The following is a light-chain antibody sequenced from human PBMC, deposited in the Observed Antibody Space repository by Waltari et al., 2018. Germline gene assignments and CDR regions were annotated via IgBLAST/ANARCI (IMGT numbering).Light chain of an antibody. CDR1: QSVTTN. V-gene: IGKV3-15*01. CDR3: QQYDNWPPYT. CDR2: GAA. Sequence: EVVLTQSPDMLSLSPGERATLSCRASQSVTTNFAWYQQQPGQPPRLLIYGAATRATGIPARFSGSGSGTDFTLTISSLQSEDFGVYYCQQYDNWPPYTFGQGTKLEMK. J-gene: IGKJ2*01.